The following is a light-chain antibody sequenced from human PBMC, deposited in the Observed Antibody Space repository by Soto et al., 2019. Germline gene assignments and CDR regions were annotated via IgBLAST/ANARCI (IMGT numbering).Light chain of an antibody. CDR1: SSNIGRNF. CDR3: GTWDSSLKAWL. J-gene: IGLJ3*02. Sequence: QSVLTQPPSASAAPGQKVTISCSGSSSNIGRNFVSWYQQLPGTGPKLLIYDNGKRPSGTPERFSGSKSGMSATLAITGLQTGDEADYYCGTWDSSLKAWLFGAGTKLTVL. V-gene: IGLV1-51*01. CDR2: DNG.